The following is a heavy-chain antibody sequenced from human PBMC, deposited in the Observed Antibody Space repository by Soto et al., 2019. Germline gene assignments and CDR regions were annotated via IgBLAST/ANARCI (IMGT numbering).Heavy chain of an antibody. CDR1: GFTFSIYG. J-gene: IGHJ4*02. V-gene: IGHV3-30*18. Sequence: GGSLRPSCAASGFTFSIYGMHWVRQAPGKGLEWVAVISYDVSNKYYEDSVKGRFTISRDNSKNTLYLHMNSLRAEDTAVYYCAKSIAAPGSLYYWGQGTLVTVSS. CDR3: AKSIAAPGSLYY. D-gene: IGHD6-13*01. CDR2: ISYDVSNK.